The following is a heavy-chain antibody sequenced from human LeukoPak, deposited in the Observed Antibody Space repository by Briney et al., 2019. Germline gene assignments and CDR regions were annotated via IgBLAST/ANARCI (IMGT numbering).Heavy chain of an antibody. CDR2: IIGSGVST. J-gene: IGHJ1*01. CDR1: GFTFDYYA. V-gene: IGHV3-23*01. Sequence: GGSLRLSCAASGFTFDYYAMTWVRQAPGKGLEWVSVIIGSGVSTFYADSVKGRFTISRDNSKNTLYLQMNSLRADDTAVYYCATVPNSLRYFQHWGQGTLVSVSS. CDR3: ATVPNSLRYFQH.